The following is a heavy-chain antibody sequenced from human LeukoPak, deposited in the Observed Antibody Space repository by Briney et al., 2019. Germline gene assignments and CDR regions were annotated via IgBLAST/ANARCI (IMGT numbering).Heavy chain of an antibody. Sequence: PGGSLRLSCAVSGLTFSRYAMSWVRQAPGKGLEWVSAISESGAGTYYADSVKGRFTISGDNSKNTLSLHMNSLRAEDTAVYYCAKDIAQGYTFGSIEQDYWGQGTLVTVSS. CDR3: AKDIAQGYTFGSIEQDY. J-gene: IGHJ4*02. CDR1: GLTFSRYA. D-gene: IGHD5-18*01. V-gene: IGHV3-23*01. CDR2: ISESGAGT.